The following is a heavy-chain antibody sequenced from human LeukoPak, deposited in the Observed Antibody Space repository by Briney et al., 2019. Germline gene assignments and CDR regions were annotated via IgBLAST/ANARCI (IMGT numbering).Heavy chain of an antibody. CDR3: ARQSPYYYDSSGFFVY. D-gene: IGHD3-22*01. CDR1: GGSISSGGYY. V-gene: IGHV4-31*03. CDR2: SCYSGST. J-gene: IGHJ4*02. Sequence: SQTLSLTCTVSGGSISSGGYYWGWIRQHPGKGLVWFGCSCYSGSTYYNPSLKSRVSILVDTSKNQFSLKLSSVTAADTAVYYCARQSPYYYDSSGFFVYWGQGTLVTVSS.